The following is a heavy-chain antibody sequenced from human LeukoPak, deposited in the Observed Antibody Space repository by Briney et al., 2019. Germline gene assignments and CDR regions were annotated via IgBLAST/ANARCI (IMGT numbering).Heavy chain of an antibody. CDR2: ITGGGVST. D-gene: IGHD6-19*01. CDR1: GLTFSTYA. J-gene: IGHJ2*01. V-gene: IGHV3-23*01. Sequence: GGSLRLSCAASGLTFSTYAMSWVGKAPGKGLEWVSAITGGGVSTYYTDSVRGRFTISRDNSKNTLYLQMNSLRDDDTAVYYCAKKRSSGPGDFDLWGRGTLVTVSS. CDR3: AKKRSSGPGDFDL.